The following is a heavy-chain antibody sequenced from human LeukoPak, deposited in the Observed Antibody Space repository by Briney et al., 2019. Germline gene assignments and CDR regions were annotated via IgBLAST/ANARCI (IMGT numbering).Heavy chain of an antibody. CDR2: INHSGST. Sequence: SETLSLTCAVYGGSSSGYYWSWIRQPPGKGLEWIGEINHSGSTNYNPSLKSRVTISVDTSKNQFSLKLSSVTAADTAVYYCARGSITMVRGVKRVGAFDIWGQGTMVTVSS. D-gene: IGHD3-10*01. CDR1: GGSSSGYY. V-gene: IGHV4-34*01. CDR3: ARGSITMVRGVKRVGAFDI. J-gene: IGHJ3*02.